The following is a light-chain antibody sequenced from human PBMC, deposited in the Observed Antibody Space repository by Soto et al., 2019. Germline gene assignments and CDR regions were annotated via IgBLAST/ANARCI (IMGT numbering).Light chain of an antibody. V-gene: IGLV2-14*03. CDR2: DVS. CDR3: SSSTTSSTVL. CDR1: SSDVGGYDF. J-gene: IGLJ2*01. Sequence: QSVLTQPASVSGSPGQSITVSCTGTSSDVGGYDFVSWYQHHPGKAPKLILYDVSDRPSGVSSRFSGSKSGNTASLTISGLQADDEADYYCSSSTTSSTVLFGGRTKVTVL.